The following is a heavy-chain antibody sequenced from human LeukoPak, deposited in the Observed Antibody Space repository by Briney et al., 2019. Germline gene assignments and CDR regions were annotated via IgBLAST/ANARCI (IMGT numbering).Heavy chain of an antibody. Sequence: PSETLSLTCTVSGGSISSYYWSWIRQPPGKGLEWIGYIYYSGSTNYNPSLKSRVTISVDTSKNQFSLKLSSVTAADTAVYYCARHAGVAAAGSSNDAFDIWGQGTMVTVSS. CDR3: ARHAGVAAAGSSNDAFDI. D-gene: IGHD6-13*01. J-gene: IGHJ3*02. V-gene: IGHV4-59*08. CDR2: IYYSGST. CDR1: GGSISSYY.